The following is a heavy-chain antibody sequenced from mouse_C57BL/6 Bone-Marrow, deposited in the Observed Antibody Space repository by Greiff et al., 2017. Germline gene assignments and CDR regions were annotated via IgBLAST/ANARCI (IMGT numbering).Heavy chain of an antibody. D-gene: IGHD1-1*01. CDR1: GYSFTGYY. V-gene: IGHV1-42*01. J-gene: IGHJ4*01. Sequence: EVQLQQSGPELVQPGASVTISCKASGYSFTGYYMTWVKQSPEKSLEWIGEINPSTGGTTYNQEFKAKATLTVDKYSSTAYMQLKSLTSEDSAVYYCARTPITTAPDAMDYWGKGTSVTVSS. CDR2: INPSTGGT. CDR3: ARTPITTAPDAMDY.